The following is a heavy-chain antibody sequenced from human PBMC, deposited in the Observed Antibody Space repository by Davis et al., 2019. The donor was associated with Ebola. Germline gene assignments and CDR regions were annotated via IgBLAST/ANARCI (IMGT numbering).Heavy chain of an antibody. CDR2: IIPIFGTA. J-gene: IGHJ6*01. D-gene: IGHD1-26*01. Sequence: SVKVSCKASGGTFSSYAISWVRQAPGQGLEWMGGIIPIFGTANYAQKFQGRVTITADKSTSTAYMELRSLRSEDTAVYYCARGTGAALYGRNYYYGMDVWGQGTTVTVSS. CDR3: ARGTGAALYGRNYYYGMDV. V-gene: IGHV1-69*06. CDR1: GGTFSSYA.